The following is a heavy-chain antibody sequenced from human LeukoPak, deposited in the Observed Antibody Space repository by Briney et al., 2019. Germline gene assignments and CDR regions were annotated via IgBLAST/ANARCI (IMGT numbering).Heavy chain of an antibody. J-gene: IGHJ4*02. CDR2: ISSSSSYI. CDR3: ARVVSGSYPLFDY. CDR1: GFTFSSYS. Sequence: GGSLRLSCAASGFTFSSYSMNWVRQAPGKGLEWLSSISSSSSYIYYADSVKGRFTISRDNAKNSLYLQMNSLRAEDTAVYYCARVVSGSYPLFDYWGQGTLVTVSS. D-gene: IGHD1-26*01. V-gene: IGHV3-21*01.